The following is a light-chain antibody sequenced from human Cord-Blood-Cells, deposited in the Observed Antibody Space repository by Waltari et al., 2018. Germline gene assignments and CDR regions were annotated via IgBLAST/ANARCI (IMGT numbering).Light chain of an antibody. J-gene: IGKJ1*01. CDR2: GAS. Sequence: EIVMTQSPATLSVSPGERATLSCRASQGVNSNLAWYQQKPGQAPRLLIYGASTRATGSPARFSGSGSGTEFTLTISSLQSEDFAVYYCQQYNNWPPWTFGQGTKVEIK. CDR1: QGVNSN. V-gene: IGKV3-15*01. CDR3: QQYNNWPPWT.